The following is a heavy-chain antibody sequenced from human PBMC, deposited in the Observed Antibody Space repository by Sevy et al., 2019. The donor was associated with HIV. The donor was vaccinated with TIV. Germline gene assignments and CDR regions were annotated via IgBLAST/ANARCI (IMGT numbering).Heavy chain of an antibody. J-gene: IGHJ6*02. CDR3: ARDMGASTYYYYGMGV. D-gene: IGHD1-26*01. V-gene: IGHV3-11*01. Sequence: GGSLRLSCAASGFTFSDYYMSWIRQAPGKGLEWVSFISSTGSTIYYADSVKGRFTISRDNAQNSLYLQMNSLRGEDTAVYYCARDMGASTYYYYGMGVWGQGTTVTDSS. CDR1: GFTFSDYY. CDR2: ISSTGSTI.